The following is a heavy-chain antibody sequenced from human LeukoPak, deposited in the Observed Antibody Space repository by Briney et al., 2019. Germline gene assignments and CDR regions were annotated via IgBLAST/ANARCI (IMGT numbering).Heavy chain of an antibody. CDR2: LSSTGTT. Sequence: PGGSLRLSCAASGISFNSYGMSWVRQAPGKGLEWVSTLSSTGTTFYAGSVEGRFTISRANSENTLYLQMDSLRAADTALYYCARVGYSSSWFFFNFWGQGTLVTVSS. V-gene: IGHV3-23*01. CDR1: GISFNSYG. D-gene: IGHD6-13*01. CDR3: ARVGYSSSWFFFNF. J-gene: IGHJ4*02.